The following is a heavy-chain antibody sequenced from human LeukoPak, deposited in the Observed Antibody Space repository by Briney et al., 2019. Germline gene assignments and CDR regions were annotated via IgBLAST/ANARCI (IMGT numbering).Heavy chain of an antibody. D-gene: IGHD6-19*01. CDR3: AKGSSGWYGVNYGMDV. V-gene: IGHV3-74*01. J-gene: IGHJ6*02. CDR2: INSDGSST. CDR1: GFTFSSYW. Sequence: GGSLGLSCAASGFTFSSYWMHWVRQAPGKGLVWVSRINSDGSSTSYADSVKGRFTISRDNAKNTLYLQMNSLRAEDTAVYYCAKGSSGWYGVNYGMDVWGQGTTVTVSS.